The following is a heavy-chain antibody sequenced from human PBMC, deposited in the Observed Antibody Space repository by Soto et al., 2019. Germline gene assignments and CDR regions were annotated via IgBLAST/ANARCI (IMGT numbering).Heavy chain of an antibody. D-gene: IGHD1-1*01. CDR3: ASGWVQLERLAPHYFYGMDV. CDR2: IIPIFGTA. V-gene: IGHV1-69*12. CDR1: GGTFSSYA. J-gene: IGHJ6*02. Sequence: QVQLVQSGAEVKKPGSSVKVSWKASGGTFSSYAISGVRQAPGQGLEWMGGIIPIFGTANYAQKFQGRVTITADESTSTAYMVLSSLRSADTAVYYCASGWVQLERLAPHYFYGMDVWGQGTTVTVSS.